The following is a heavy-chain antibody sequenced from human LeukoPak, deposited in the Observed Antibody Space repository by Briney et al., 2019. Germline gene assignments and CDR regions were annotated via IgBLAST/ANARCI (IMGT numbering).Heavy chain of an antibody. CDR2: ISGSGGAT. Sequence: GGSLRLSCAASGFTLSSYAVSWVRQAPGKGLEWVSGISGSGGATYYADSVKGRFTISRDNSKNTLYLQMNSLRAEDTAVYYCAKEQGVQLWYYFDYWGQGTLVTVSS. V-gene: IGHV3-23*01. D-gene: IGHD5-18*01. CDR3: AKEQGVQLWYYFDY. CDR1: GFTLSSYA. J-gene: IGHJ4*02.